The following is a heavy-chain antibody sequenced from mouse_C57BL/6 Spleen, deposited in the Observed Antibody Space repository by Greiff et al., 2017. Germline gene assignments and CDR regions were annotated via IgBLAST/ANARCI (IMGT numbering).Heavy chain of an antibody. CDR2: INPNYGTT. D-gene: IGHD2-4*01. CDR1: GYSFTDYN. V-gene: IGHV1-39*01. CDR3: AREGIYYDYDGKPETFDY. J-gene: IGHJ2*01. Sequence: VQLQQSGPELVKPGASVKISCKASGYSFTDYNMNWVKQSNGKSLELIGVINPNYGTTSYNQKFKGKATLTVDQSSSTAYMQLNSLTSEDSAVYYCAREGIYYDYDGKPETFDYWGQGTTLTVSS.